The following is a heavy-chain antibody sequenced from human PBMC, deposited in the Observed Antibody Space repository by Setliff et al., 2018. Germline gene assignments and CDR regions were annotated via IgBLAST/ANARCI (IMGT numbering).Heavy chain of an antibody. Sequence: PGGSLRLSCAASGFTFSNAWMSWIRQAPGKGLEWVSYISSSSSYIYYADSVKGRFTISRDNAKNSLYLQMNSLRAEDTAVYYCARDGGEYWGQGTLVTVSS. V-gene: IGHV3-11*06. CDR1: GFTFSNAW. D-gene: IGHD3-16*01. CDR3: ARDGGEY. J-gene: IGHJ4*02. CDR2: ISSSSSYI.